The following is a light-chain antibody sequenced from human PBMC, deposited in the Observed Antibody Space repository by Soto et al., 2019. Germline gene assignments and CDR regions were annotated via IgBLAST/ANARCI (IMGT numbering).Light chain of an antibody. CDR2: DAS. CDR3: QQYHNLPHEGYT. Sequence: DIQMTQSPSSLSASVGDRVTITCQASQDISNYLNWYQQKPGKAPKLLIYDASNLETGVPSRFSGSGSGTDFTFTISSQQPEDIAAYYCQQYHNLPHEGYTFGQGTKLEIK. J-gene: IGKJ2*01. CDR1: QDISNY. V-gene: IGKV1-33*01.